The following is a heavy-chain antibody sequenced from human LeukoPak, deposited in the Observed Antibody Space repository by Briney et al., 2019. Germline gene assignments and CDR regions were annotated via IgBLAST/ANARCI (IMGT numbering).Heavy chain of an antibody. Sequence: GGSLRLSCAASGFTFDDYGMSWVRQAPGKGLEWVSGINWNGGSTGYADSVKGRFTISRDNAKNSLYLQMNSLRAEDTAVYYCAPTTVVTPLFHWGQGTLVTVSS. CDR1: GFTFDDYG. CDR2: INWNGGST. D-gene: IGHD4-23*01. CDR3: APTTVVTPLFH. J-gene: IGHJ4*02. V-gene: IGHV3-20*04.